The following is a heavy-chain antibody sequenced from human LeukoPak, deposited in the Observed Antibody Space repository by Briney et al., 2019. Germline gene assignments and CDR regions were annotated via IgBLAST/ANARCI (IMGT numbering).Heavy chain of an antibody. CDR1: GFSFSTHS. D-gene: IGHD1-1*01. V-gene: IGHV3-21*05. CDR2: ISHTANDI. J-gene: IGHJ3*02. Sequence: GGSLRLSCAASGFSFSTHSMNWVRQAPGKGLEWVSYISHTANDIYYGEFVRGRFTISRDNAKNSVYLQMHSLRAEDTAVYYCAGDGTGVLPGDAFDIWSQGTMVTVSS. CDR3: AGDGTGVLPGDAFDI.